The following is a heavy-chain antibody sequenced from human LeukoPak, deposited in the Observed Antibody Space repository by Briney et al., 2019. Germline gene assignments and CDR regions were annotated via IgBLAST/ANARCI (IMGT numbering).Heavy chain of an antibody. CDR2: IWADGNHK. V-gene: IGHV3-33*06. D-gene: IGHD3-16*01. J-gene: IGHJ4*02. CDR1: GFIFNNFG. Sequence: PGGSLRLSCAASGFIFNNFGMQWVRQAPGKGLEWVAVIWADGNHKYYADSVKGRFTVSRDNSKSTMYLQMNSLRADDTAVYYCAKEIGPFVGFDYWGQGILVTVSS. CDR3: AKEIGPFVGFDY.